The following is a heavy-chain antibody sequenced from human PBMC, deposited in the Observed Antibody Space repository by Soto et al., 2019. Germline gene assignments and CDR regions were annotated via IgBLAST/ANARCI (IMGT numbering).Heavy chain of an antibody. D-gene: IGHD4-17*01. V-gene: IGHV3-73*01. CDR2: IRSKANSYAT. J-gene: IGHJ6*03. Sequence: GGSLRLSCAASGFTFSGSAMHWVRQASGKGLEWVGRIRSKANSYATAYAASVKGRFTISNDDSKNTAYLQMNSLKTEDTAVYYCTRDYGDYTDYYYYYMDVWGKGTTVTVSS. CDR3: TRDYGDYTDYYYYYMDV. CDR1: GFTFSGSA.